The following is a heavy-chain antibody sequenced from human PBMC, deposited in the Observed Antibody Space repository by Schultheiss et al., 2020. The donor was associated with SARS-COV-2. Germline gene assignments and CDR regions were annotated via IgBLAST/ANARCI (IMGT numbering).Heavy chain of an antibody. CDR3: ARMPLYYYYYYMDV. CDR1: GGSFSGYY. Sequence: SETLSLTCAVYGGSFSGYYWGWIRQPPGKGLEWVGYIYDSGTTNYNPSLKSRVTISVDTSKNQFSLKVRSVTAADTAVYYCARMPLYYYYYYMDVWGKGTTVTVSS. CDR2: IYDSGTT. V-gene: IGHV4-59*01. D-gene: IGHD2-2*01. J-gene: IGHJ6*03.